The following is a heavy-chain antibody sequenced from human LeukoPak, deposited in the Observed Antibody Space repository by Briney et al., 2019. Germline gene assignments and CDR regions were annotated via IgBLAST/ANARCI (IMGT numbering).Heavy chain of an antibody. V-gene: IGHV4-34*01. CDR3: AREGLKTAYNPLGY. CDR1: GGSFSAYY. J-gene: IGHJ4*02. D-gene: IGHD5-24*01. CDR2: IKQSENT. Sequence: SETLSLTCAVYGGSFSAYYWTWVRQPPGMGLECIGEIKQSENTNYNPSLKSRVTISIDPSKNQISLKLTSVTAADTAVYYCAREGLKTAYNPLGYWGQGTLVTVSS.